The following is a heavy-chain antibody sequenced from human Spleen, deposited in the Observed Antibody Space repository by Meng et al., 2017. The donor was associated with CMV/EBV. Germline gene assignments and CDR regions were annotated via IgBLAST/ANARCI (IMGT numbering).Heavy chain of an antibody. CDR1: GYTFTGYY. J-gene: IGHJ6*02. Sequence: ASVKVSCKASGYTFTGYYMHWVRQAPGQGLEWMGWINPNSGGTNYAQKFQGRVTMTRDTSISTAYMGLSRLLSDDTAVYYCASARLYCSGGSCYSDYYYGMDVWGQGTTVTVSS. CDR3: ASARLYCSGGSCYSDYYYGMDV. D-gene: IGHD2-15*01. CDR2: INPNSGGT. V-gene: IGHV1-2*02.